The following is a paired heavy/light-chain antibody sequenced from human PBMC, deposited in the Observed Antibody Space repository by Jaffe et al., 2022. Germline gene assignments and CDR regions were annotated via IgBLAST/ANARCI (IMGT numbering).Heavy chain of an antibody. V-gene: IGHV3-43*01. Sequence: EVQLVESGGAVVPPGGSVRLSCSASGFTFDDYTMHWVRQTPGKGLEWVSLITWDSGTSYYAGSVKGRFTISRDNSKNSLYLQMNSLRTEDTAFYYCAKDLSLGGFCVDGICSEGPFDYWGQGTLVTVSS. CDR1: GFTFDDYT. J-gene: IGHJ4*02. CDR3: AKDLSLGGFCVDGICSEGPFDY. CDR2: ITWDSGTS. D-gene: IGHD2-15*01.
Light chain of an antibody. CDR1: SSNIGKSA. CDR2: HDD. V-gene: IGLV1-36*01. J-gene: IGLJ2*01. CDR3: AAWDDRLNGVL. Sequence: QSVLTQPPSVSEAPRQRVTISCSGSSSNIGKSAVSWYQQLPGKAPTLLIYHDDLLPSGVSDRFSGSKSGTSASLVISGLQSEDEAYYYCAAWDDRLNGVLFGGGTKLTVL.